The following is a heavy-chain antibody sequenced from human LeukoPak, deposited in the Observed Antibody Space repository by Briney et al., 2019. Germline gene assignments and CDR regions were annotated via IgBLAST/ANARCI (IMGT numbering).Heavy chain of an antibody. Sequence: SGGSLRLSCAASGFAFNEYVMTWVRQGPGKGLEWVANIKQDGSDKYCVDSVKGRFTISRDNAKNSLYLQMIGLRAEDTAVYYCAREVGSGYIDYWGQGTLVTVSS. J-gene: IGHJ4*02. V-gene: IGHV3-7*05. CDR3: AREVGSGYIDY. CDR1: GFAFNEYV. D-gene: IGHD6-19*01. CDR2: IKQDGSDK.